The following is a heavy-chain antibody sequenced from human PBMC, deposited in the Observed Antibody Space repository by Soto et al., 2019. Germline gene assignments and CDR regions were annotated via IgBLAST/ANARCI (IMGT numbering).Heavy chain of an antibody. CDR1: GFAFSSYW. D-gene: IGHD2-21*02. J-gene: IGHJ4*02. V-gene: IGHV3-7*03. Sequence: GGSLRLSCGGSGFAFSSYWMSWVRQAPGNGLEWVANINPDGSQKWYVDSVKGRFTISRDNAKNSLYLQMNSLRVDDTAVYYCARSVAAIVGRAYCGGDCPLFDYWGQGTLVTVSS. CDR3: ARSVAAIVGRAYCGGDCPLFDY. CDR2: INPDGSQK.